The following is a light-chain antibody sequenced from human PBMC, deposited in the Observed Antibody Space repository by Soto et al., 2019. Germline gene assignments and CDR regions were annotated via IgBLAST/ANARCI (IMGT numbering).Light chain of an antibody. J-gene: IGKJ1*01. CDR2: RAS. Sequence: EIVMTQSPATLSVSPGERVTVSCRASQSLSGNLAWYQQKPGLAPRLLINRASTRATGIPARFSGSGSETEFTLTISSLQSEDFAVYYCQQYNNWPRTFGQGTKVDIK. CDR1: QSLSGN. V-gene: IGKV3-15*01. CDR3: QQYNNWPRT.